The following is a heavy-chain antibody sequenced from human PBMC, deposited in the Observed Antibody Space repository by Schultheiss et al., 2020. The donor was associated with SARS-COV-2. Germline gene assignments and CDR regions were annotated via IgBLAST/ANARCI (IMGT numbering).Heavy chain of an antibody. Sequence: GGSLRLSCAASGFTFSSYAMSWVRQAPGKGLEWVSAISGSGGSTYYADSVKGRFTISRDNSKNTLYLQMNSLRAEDTAVYYCAKNLGSSWRGKGDAFDIWGQGTMVTVSS. CDR2: ISGSGGST. J-gene: IGHJ3*02. D-gene: IGHD6-13*01. V-gene: IGHV3-23*01. CDR3: AKNLGSSWRGKGDAFDI. CDR1: GFTFSSYA.